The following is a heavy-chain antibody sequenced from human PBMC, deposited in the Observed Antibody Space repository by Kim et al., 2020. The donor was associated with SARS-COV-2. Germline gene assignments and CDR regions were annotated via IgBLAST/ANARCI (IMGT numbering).Heavy chain of an antibody. CDR2: ISYDGSNK. V-gene: IGHV3-30*18. J-gene: IGHJ6*02. Sequence: GGSLRLSCAASGFTFSSYGMHRVRQAPGKGLEWVAVISYDGSNKYYADSVKGRFTISRDNSKNTLYLQMNSLRADDTAVYYCAKDQWELLRDYYYGMDVWGQGTTVTVSS. D-gene: IGHD1-26*01. CDR3: AKDQWELLRDYYYGMDV. CDR1: GFTFSSYG.